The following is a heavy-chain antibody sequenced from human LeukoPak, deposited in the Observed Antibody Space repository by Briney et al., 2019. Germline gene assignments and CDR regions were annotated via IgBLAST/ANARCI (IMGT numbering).Heavy chain of an antibody. Sequence: GESLKISCKGSGYSFTSYWIGWVRQMPGKGLEWMGIIYPGDSDTRYSPSFQGQVTISADKSISTAYLQWSSLKASDTAMYYCARHGAYCSGGSCYSVYYFDYWGQGTLVTVSS. V-gene: IGHV5-51*01. CDR2: IYPGDSDT. D-gene: IGHD2-15*01. CDR3: ARHGAYCSGGSCYSVYYFDY. J-gene: IGHJ4*02. CDR1: GYSFTSYW.